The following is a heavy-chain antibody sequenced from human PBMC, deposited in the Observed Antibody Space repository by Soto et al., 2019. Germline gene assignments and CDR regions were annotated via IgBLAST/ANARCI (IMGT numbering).Heavy chain of an antibody. CDR2: IYPGDHET. CDR1: GYTFFNFW. V-gene: IGHV5-51*01. D-gene: IGHD6-13*01. J-gene: IGHJ4*02. Sequence: GESLKISCGCSGYTFFNFWIAWVRHLTGKGLEWMGIIYPGDHETRYSPSFHGKVTISADKSINTAYLQWSSLEASDSAFYYCARSPRSSPYFDYWGQGALVTVSS. CDR3: ARSPRSSPYFDY.